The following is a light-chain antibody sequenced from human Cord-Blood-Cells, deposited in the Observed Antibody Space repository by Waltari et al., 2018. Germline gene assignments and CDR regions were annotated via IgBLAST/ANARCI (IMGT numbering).Light chain of an antibody. CDR1: QSISSY. CDR3: QQSYSTPYT. Sequence: DIQMTQSPSSLSASVGDRVTITCRESQSISSYLNWDQQKPGKAPKLLIYAASSLQSGVPSRFSGSGSGTDFTLTISSLQPEDFATYYCQQSYSTPYTFGQGTKVEIK. J-gene: IGKJ2*01. V-gene: IGKV1-39*01. CDR2: AAS.